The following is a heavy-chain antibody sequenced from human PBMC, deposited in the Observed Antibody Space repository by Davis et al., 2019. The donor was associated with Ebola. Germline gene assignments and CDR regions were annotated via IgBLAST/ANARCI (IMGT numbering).Heavy chain of an antibody. J-gene: IGHJ4*02. Sequence: SETLSLTCTVSGYSISSGYYWGWIRQPPGKGLEWIGSIYHSGSTYYNPSLKSRVTISVDTSKNQFSLKLSSVTAADTAVYYCASLSRITMIVADYWGQGTLVTVSS. CDR1: GYSISSGYY. CDR2: IYHSGST. D-gene: IGHD3-22*01. V-gene: IGHV4-38-2*02. CDR3: ASLSRITMIVADY.